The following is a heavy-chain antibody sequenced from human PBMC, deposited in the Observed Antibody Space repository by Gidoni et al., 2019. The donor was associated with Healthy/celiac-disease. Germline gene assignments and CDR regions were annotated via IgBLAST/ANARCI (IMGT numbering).Heavy chain of an antibody. V-gene: IGHV4-31*03. CDR2: IYYSGST. J-gene: IGHJ4*02. D-gene: IGHD4-17*01. CDR3: ARGNHDDGVRAFDY. CDR1: GGPISRGGYY. Sequence: QVQLQESGPGLVMPSQPLSLTCTVSGGPISRGGYYWCWIRQHPGKGLGWIGDIYYSGSTYYNPSLKSRVTISVDTSKNQFSLKLSSVTAADTAVYYCARGNHDDGVRAFDYWGQGTLVTVSS.